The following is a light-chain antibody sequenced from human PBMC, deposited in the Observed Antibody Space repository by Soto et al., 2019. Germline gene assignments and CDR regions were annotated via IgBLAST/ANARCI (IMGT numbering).Light chain of an antibody. J-gene: IGKJ3*01. CDR1: QGISSY. V-gene: IGKV1-9*01. CDR3: QQLNSYSDSG. Sequence: DIQLTQSPSFLSASVGDRVTITCRASQGISSYLAWYQQKPGKAPKLLIYAASTLQSGVPSRFSGSGSGTEFTLTISSLQPEDFATYYCQQLNSYSDSGFGPGTKVDIK. CDR2: AAS.